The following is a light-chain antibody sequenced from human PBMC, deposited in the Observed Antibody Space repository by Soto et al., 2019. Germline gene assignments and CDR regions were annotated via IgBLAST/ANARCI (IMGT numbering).Light chain of an antibody. CDR3: QQLSHWPLT. V-gene: IGKV3-11*01. CDR2: DAS. CDR1: QSVGSY. J-gene: IGKJ3*01. Sequence: PGERATLSCRASQSVGSYLAWYQQKPGQAPRLLIYDASKRATGIPARFSGSGSGTDFTLTISSLEPEDFALYYCQQLSHWPLTFGPGTKVDIK.